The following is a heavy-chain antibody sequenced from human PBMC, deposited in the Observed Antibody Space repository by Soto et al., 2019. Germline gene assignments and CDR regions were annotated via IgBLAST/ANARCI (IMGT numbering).Heavy chain of an antibody. CDR1: GFTFSSYA. CDR2: ISSNGGST. D-gene: IGHD2-2*01. J-gene: IGHJ5*02. Sequence: GGSLRLSCAASGFTFSSYAMHWVRQAPGKGLEYVSAISSNGGSTYYANSVKGRFTISRDNSKNTLYLQMGSLRAEDMAVYYCARALGYCSSTSCYNWFDPWGQGTLVTVSS. CDR3: ARALGYCSSTSCYNWFDP. V-gene: IGHV3-64*01.